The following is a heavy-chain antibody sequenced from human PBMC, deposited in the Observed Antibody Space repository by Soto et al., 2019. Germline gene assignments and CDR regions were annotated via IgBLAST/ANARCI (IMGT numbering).Heavy chain of an antibody. Sequence: ASVKVSCKASGYTFTSYYMHWVRQAPGQGLEWMGIINPSGGSTSYAQKFQGSVTMTRDTSTSTVYMELSSLRSEDTAVYYCAREPNYYDSSALGYYYYGMDVWGQGTTVTVSS. J-gene: IGHJ6*02. CDR3: AREPNYYDSSALGYYYYGMDV. D-gene: IGHD3-22*01. CDR2: INPSGGST. V-gene: IGHV1-46*01. CDR1: GYTFTSYY.